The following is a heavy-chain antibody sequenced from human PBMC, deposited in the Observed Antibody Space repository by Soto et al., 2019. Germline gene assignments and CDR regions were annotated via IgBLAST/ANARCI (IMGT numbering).Heavy chain of an antibody. D-gene: IGHD6-6*01. CDR3: ARDGPGRPYGMDV. Sequence: QVQLVQSGAEVKKPGASVTVSCKASGYTFNTYLIAWVRQAPGQGLEWMGWISISTGDTDYAQNLQGRVTLTTDPSSSTAYMELKSLRPDDTARYYCARDGPGRPYGMDVWGQGTPVIVSS. J-gene: IGHJ6*02. V-gene: IGHV1-18*01. CDR1: GYTFNTYL. CDR2: ISISTGDT.